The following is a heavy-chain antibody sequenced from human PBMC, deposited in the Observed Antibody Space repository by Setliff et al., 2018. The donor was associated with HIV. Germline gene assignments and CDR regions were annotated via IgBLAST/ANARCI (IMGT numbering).Heavy chain of an antibody. J-gene: IGHJ4*02. CDR1: GGSFSGYY. CDR2: INHSGST. D-gene: IGHD3-10*01. V-gene: IGHV4-34*01. Sequence: TSETLSLTCAVYGGSFSGYYWSWIRQPPGKGLEWIGEINHSGSTNYNPSLKSRVTISVDTFKNQFSLKLSSVTAADTAVYYCARAYFGSGIYYWGQGTLVTVSS. CDR3: ARAYFGSGIYY.